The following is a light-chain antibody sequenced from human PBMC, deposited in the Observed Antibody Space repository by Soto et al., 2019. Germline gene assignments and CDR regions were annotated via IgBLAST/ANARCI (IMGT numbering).Light chain of an antibody. CDR1: QNVNNY. V-gene: IGKV1-33*01. Sequence: DIQMTQSPSSLSASVGDRVTITCQASQNVNNYLNWYQQKPGRAPKLLIYDASNLEAGVPSRFRGSGSGTDFNLNISRLQHEDFQNYFCQQAHSFTIPFGKGTRMEIK. J-gene: IGKJ5*01. CDR3: QQAHSFTIP. CDR2: DAS.